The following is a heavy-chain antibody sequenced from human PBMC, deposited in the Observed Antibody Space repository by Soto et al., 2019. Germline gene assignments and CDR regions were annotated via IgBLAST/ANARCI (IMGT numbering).Heavy chain of an antibody. CDR2: VWSDGSKE. J-gene: IGHJ4*02. CDR1: GFTFSTYG. CDR3: VRTTYFSDSSGYTRCFDY. Sequence: PGGSLRLSCAASGFTFSTYGVHWVRQAPGKGLEWVAVVWSDGSKEFYADSVKGRFTISRDNSKSSVYLQMNSLKTEDTAVYYCVRTTYFSDSSGYTRCFDYWGQGTLVTVSS. D-gene: IGHD3-22*01. V-gene: IGHV3-33*01.